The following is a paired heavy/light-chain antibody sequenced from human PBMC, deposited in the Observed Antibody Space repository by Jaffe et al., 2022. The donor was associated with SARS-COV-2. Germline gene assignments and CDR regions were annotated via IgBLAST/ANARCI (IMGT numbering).Heavy chain of an antibody. CDR2: INTNTGNP. J-gene: IGHJ4*02. Sequence: QVQLVQSGSELKEPGASVKISCQASKYTFTDYAMNWVRQAPGQGLEWMGWINTNTGNPTYAQDFTGRFVFSLDTSVRTAYLQISSLKAEDTAVYYCARARDCSLARCYSDFWGQGTLVTVSS. D-gene: IGHD2-21*01. V-gene: IGHV7-4-1*02. CDR3: ARARDCSLARCYSDF. CDR1: KYTFTDYA.
Light chain of an antibody. Sequence: QSVLTQSPSASGTPGQNVNISCSGSSSNIGSNYVFWYQQLPGTAPKLLIYKNNQRPSGVPDRFSGSKSGTSASLAISGLRSEHEADYYCAAWDDSLRGPVFGGGTKLTVL. CDR3: AAWDDSLRGPV. V-gene: IGLV1-47*01. CDR1: SSNIGSNY. CDR2: KNN. J-gene: IGLJ3*02.